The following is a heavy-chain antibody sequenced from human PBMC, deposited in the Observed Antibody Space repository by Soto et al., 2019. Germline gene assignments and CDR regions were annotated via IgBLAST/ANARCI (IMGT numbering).Heavy chain of an antibody. Sequence: QITLKESGPTLVKPTQTLTLTCTFSGFSLSTSGVGVGWIRQPPGKALEWLALIYWDDDKRYSPSLKSRLTITKDTAKNQVVLTMTNMDPVDTATYDCARVVVLILVIDYWGQGTLVTVSS. V-gene: IGHV2-5*02. CDR2: IYWDDDK. J-gene: IGHJ4*02. CDR3: ARVVVLILVIDY. D-gene: IGHD2-8*01. CDR1: GFSLSTSGVG.